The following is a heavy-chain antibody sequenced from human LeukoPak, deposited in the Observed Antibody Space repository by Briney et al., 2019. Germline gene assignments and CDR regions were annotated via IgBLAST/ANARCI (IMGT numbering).Heavy chain of an antibody. CDR3: ARSYCTNGLCHAFDI. J-gene: IGHJ3*02. V-gene: IGHV3-72*01. Sequence: GGSLGLSCAVSGFTFSDHYMDWVRQAPGKGLEWVGRSRNKAYSYTTEYAASVKGRFTISRNDSKNSVYLQINSLKTEDTAVYYCARSYCTNGLCHAFDIWGQGTLVTVSS. CDR1: GFTFSDHY. CDR2: SRNKAYSYTT. D-gene: IGHD2-8*01.